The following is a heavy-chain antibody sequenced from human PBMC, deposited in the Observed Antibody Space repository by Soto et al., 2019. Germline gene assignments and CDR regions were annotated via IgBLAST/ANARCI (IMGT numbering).Heavy chain of an antibody. CDR3: AKDLSFSANWGWKSYYFDY. V-gene: IGHV3-23*01. CDR2: ISGSGGST. Sequence: EVQLLESGGGLVQPGGSLRLSCAASGFTFSSYAMSWVRQAPGKGLEWVSAISGSGGSTYYADYVKGRFTISRDNSKNTLYLQMNSLRAEDTAVYYCAKDLSFSANWGWKSYYFDYWGQGTLVSVSS. J-gene: IGHJ4*02. D-gene: IGHD7-27*01. CDR1: GFTFSSYA.